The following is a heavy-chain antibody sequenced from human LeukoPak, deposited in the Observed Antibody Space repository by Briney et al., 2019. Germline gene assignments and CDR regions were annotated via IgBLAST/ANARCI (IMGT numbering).Heavy chain of an antibody. D-gene: IGHD2-21*01. J-gene: IGHJ4*02. CDR2: ISSSGTYI. Sequence: PGGSLRLSCAASGFTFSSYGMNWVRQAPGKGLEWVSSISSSGTYIYFADSVKGRFTISRDNAKNSLYLQMNSLRAEDTALYYCAREQSYSEEIVVVNPPFDYWGQGTLVTVSS. V-gene: IGHV3-21*01. CDR3: AREQSYSEEIVVVNPPFDY. CDR1: GFTFSSYG.